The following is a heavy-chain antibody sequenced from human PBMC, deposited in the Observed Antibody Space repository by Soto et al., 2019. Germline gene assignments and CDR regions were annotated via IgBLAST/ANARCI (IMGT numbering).Heavy chain of an antibody. CDR1: GFTFSRFG. D-gene: IGHD3-16*01. CDR3: ARDDDYPGNAFDI. V-gene: IGHV3-33*01. J-gene: IGHJ3*02. CDR2: IFSDGSNE. Sequence: QEQLVESGGGVVQPGTSLRLSCAASGFTFSRFGMHWVRQAPGKGLEWVALIFSDGSNEYYADSVKGRFTISRDNSKNILFLQLSSLRAEDTAIYYCARDDDYPGNAFDIWGQGTMVTVSS.